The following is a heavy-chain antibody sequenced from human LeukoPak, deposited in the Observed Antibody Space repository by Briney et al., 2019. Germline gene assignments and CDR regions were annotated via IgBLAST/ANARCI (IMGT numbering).Heavy chain of an antibody. CDR1: TFTFSTYW. Sequence: GGSLRLSCSASTFTFSTYWMHWVRHAPGKGLVWVSRINSDGSSTIYADPVKGRFTISRDNAKNMVYLQMNSLRAEDTAVYYCAMGSGSYYDSWGQGTRVTVSS. J-gene: IGHJ4*02. D-gene: IGHD6-19*01. CDR2: INSDGSST. V-gene: IGHV3-74*01. CDR3: AMGSGSYYDS.